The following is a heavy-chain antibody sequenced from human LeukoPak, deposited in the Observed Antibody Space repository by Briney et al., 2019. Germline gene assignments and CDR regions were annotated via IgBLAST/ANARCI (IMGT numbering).Heavy chain of an antibody. CDR1: GFTFSSYA. Sequence: GGSLRLSCAASGFTFSSYAMSWVRQAPGKGLEWVSAISGSDGSTYYADSVKGRFTISRDISKNTLYLQMNSLRAEDTAVYYCAKVVVPAAIPWFDPWGQGTLVTVSS. CDR3: AKVVVPAAIPWFDP. V-gene: IGHV3-23*01. J-gene: IGHJ5*02. CDR2: ISGSDGST. D-gene: IGHD2-2*01.